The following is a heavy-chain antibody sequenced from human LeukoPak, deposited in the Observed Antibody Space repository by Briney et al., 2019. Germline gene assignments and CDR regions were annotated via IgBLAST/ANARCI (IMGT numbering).Heavy chain of an antibody. V-gene: IGHV4-59*12. D-gene: IGHD3-3*01. J-gene: IGHJ4*02. CDR3: ARGLSITIFGVARNFDY. Sequence: PSETLSLTCTVSGGSISTYYWSWIRQPPGKGLEWIGYIYYSGTTNYNPSLKSRVTILVDTSKNQFSLKLSSVTAADTAVYYCARGLSITIFGVARNFDYWGQGTLVTVSS. CDR2: IYYSGTT. CDR1: GGSISTYY.